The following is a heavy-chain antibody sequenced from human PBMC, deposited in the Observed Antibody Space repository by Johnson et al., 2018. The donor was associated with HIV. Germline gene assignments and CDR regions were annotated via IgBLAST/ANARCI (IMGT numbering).Heavy chain of an antibody. D-gene: IGHD1-1*01. CDR3: ARDRIKDNWSPNDAFDI. Sequence: VQLVESGGGVVRPGGSLRLSCAASGFTFDDYGMSWVRQAPGKGLEWVSGIYWNGGRTGYADSVKGRFTISRDNARTSLYLQMNSLRAEDTAVYYCARDRIKDNWSPNDAFDIWGQGTLVTVSS. V-gene: IGHV3-20*04. J-gene: IGHJ3*02. CDR1: GFTFDDYG. CDR2: IYWNGGRT.